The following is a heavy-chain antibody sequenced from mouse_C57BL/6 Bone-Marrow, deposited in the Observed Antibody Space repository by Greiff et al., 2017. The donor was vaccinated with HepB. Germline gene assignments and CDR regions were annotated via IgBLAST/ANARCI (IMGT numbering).Heavy chain of an antibody. CDR1: GYTFTSYG. D-gene: IGHD2-4*01. CDR2: IYPRSGNT. CDR3: ARAESTMITHYYAMDY. V-gene: IGHV1-81*01. J-gene: IGHJ4*01. Sequence: QVQLQQSGAELARPGASVKLSCKASGYTFTSYGISWVKQRTGQGLEWIGEIYPRSGNTYYNEKFKGKATLTADKSSSTAYMELRSLTSEDSAVYFCARAESTMITHYYAMDYWGQGTSVTVSS.